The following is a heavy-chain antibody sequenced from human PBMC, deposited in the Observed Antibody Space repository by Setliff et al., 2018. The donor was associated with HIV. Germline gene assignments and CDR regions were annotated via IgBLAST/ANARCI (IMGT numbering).Heavy chain of an antibody. J-gene: IGHJ3*02. D-gene: IGHD6-19*01. V-gene: IGHV3-48*01. CDR1: GFSFSSYG. Sequence: GESLKISCAASGFSFSSYGMNWVRQAPGKGLEWVSYISSTSSSIYYVDSVEGRFTISRDNADNSLYLQMNSLRAEDTAVYYCARYALAVPGYHNAFDIWGQGTMVTVS. CDR2: ISSTSSSI. CDR3: ARYALAVPGYHNAFDI.